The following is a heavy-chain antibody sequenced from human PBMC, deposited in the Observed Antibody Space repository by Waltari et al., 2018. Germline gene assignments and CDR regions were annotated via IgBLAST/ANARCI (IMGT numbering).Heavy chain of an antibody. CDR3: ASLHVLLWFGELLLNDY. CDR2: MNPNSGNT. V-gene: IGHV1-8*01. J-gene: IGHJ4*02. D-gene: IGHD3-10*01. CDR1: GYTFTSYD. Sequence: QVQLVQSGAEVKKPGASVKVSCKASGYTFTSYDINWVRQATGQGLEWMGWMNPNSGNTGYAQKFQGRVTMTRNTSISTAYMELSSLRSEDTAVYYCASLHVLLWFGELLLNDYWGQGTLVTVSS.